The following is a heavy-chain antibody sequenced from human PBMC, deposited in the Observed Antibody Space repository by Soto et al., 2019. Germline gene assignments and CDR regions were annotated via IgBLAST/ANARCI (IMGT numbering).Heavy chain of an antibody. CDR2: ISGSGGST. V-gene: IGHV3-23*01. D-gene: IGHD4-17*01. J-gene: IGHJ6*02. Sequence: GGSLRLSCAASGFTFSSYAMSWVRQAPGKGLEWVSAISGSGGSTYYADSVKGRFTISRDNSKNTLYLQMNSLRAEDTAVYYCAKDDGDYYYYGMDVWGQGTTVTSP. CDR3: AKDDGDYYYYGMDV. CDR1: GFTFSSYA.